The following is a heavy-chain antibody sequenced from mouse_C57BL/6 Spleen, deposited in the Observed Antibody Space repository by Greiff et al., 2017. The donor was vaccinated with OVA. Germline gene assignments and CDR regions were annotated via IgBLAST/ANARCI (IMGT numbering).Heavy chain of an antibody. CDR1: GYAFTNYL. J-gene: IGHJ4*01. D-gene: IGHD1-1*01. CDR3: ATDYYGSRGYAMDY. V-gene: IGHV1-54*01. Sequence: QVQLKESGAELVRPGTSVKVSCKASGYAFTNYLIEWVKQRPGQGLEWIGVINPGSGGTNYNEKFKGKATLTADKSSSTAYMQLSSLTSEDSAVYFCATDYYGSRGYAMDYWGQGTSVTVSS. CDR2: INPGSGGT.